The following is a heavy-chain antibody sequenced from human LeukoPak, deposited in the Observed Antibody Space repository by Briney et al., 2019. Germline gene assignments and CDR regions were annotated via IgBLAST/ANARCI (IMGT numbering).Heavy chain of an antibody. CDR1: GFTFSSYG. J-gene: IGHJ6*02. CDR2: IWYDGSNK. V-gene: IGHV3-33*06. CDR3: AKERSSLGGSGWPYYYYGMDV. Sequence: PGRSLRLSCAASGFTFSSYGMHWVRQAPGKGLEWVAVIWYDGSNKYYADSVKGRFTISRDNSKNTLYLQMNSLRAEDTAVYYCAKERSSLGGSGWPYYYYGMDVWGQGTTVTVSS. D-gene: IGHD6-19*01.